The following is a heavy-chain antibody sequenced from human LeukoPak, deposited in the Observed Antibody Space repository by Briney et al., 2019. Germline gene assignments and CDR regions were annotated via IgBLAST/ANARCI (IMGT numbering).Heavy chain of an antibody. J-gene: IGHJ4*02. V-gene: IGHV3-23*01. CDR3: AKDSAKKYDDF. D-gene: IGHD2/OR15-2a*01. CDR2: ISGSDGST. CDR1: GFTFSDHY. Sequence: GGSLRLSCAASGFTFSDHYMDWVCQAPGKGLEWVSGISGSDGSTNYADSVKGRFTISRENSKNTLYLQMNSLRAEDTAVYYCAKDSAKKYDDFWGQGTLVTVSS.